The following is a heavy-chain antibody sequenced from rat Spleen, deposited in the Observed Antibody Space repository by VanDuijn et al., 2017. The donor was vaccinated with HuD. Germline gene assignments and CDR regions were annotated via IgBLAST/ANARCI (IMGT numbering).Heavy chain of an antibody. CDR2: ISTSGVYT. CDR3: ARPTTGIPFNY. CDR1: GFIFSDHY. V-gene: IGHV5-25*01. Sequence: EVQLVESGGGLVQPGRSLKLSCVASGFIFSDHYVAWVRQAPTKGLEWVATISTSGVYTYYRDSVKGRFTISRDNAKSTLYLQMDSLRSEDTAIYYCARPTTGIPFNYWGQGVMVTVSS. D-gene: IGHD1-9*01. J-gene: IGHJ2*01.